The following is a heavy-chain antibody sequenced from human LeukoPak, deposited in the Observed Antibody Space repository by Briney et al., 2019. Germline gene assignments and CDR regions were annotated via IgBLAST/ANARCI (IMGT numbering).Heavy chain of an antibody. CDR1: GFTFSDYY. V-gene: IGHV3-11*01. J-gene: IGHJ4*02. Sequence: GGSLRLSCAAPGFTFSDYYMSWIRQAPGKGLEWVSYISSSGSTIYYADSVKGRFTISRDNAKNSLYLQMNSLRAEDTAVYYCAKNSGYCSSTSCYYYFDYWGQGTLVTVSS. D-gene: IGHD2-2*01. CDR3: AKNSGYCSSTSCYYYFDY. CDR2: ISSSGSTI.